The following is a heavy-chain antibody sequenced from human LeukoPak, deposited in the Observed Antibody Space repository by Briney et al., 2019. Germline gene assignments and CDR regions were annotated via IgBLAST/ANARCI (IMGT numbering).Heavy chain of an antibody. CDR2: IIPIFGTA. CDR3: ARAPNWTQSGVYYYYYYMDV. Sequence: GASVKVSCKASGGTFSSYAISWVRQAPGQGLEWMGGIIPIFGTANYAQKFQGRVTITTDESTSTAYMELSSLRSEGTAVYYCARAPNWTQSGVYYYYYYMDVWGKGTTVTVSS. V-gene: IGHV1-69*05. CDR1: GGTFSSYA. J-gene: IGHJ6*03. D-gene: IGHD1-1*01.